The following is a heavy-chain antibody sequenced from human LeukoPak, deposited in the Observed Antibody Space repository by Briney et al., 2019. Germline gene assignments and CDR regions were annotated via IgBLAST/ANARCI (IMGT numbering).Heavy chain of an antibody. Sequence: GGPLRLSCAASGFTFDNYAMSWVRQAPGKGLEWVSGISGSGGSTYYVDSVKGRFTISRDNSKNTLYLQMNSLRVEDTAVYYCAKSFLGYSYGKIDYWGQGTLVNVSS. V-gene: IGHV3-23*01. CDR1: GFTFDNYA. CDR3: AKSFLGYSYGKIDY. CDR2: ISGSGGST. J-gene: IGHJ4*02. D-gene: IGHD5-18*01.